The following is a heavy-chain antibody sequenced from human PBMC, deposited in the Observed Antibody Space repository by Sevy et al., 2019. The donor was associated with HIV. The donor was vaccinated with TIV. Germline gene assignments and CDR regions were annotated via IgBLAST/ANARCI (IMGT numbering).Heavy chain of an antibody. V-gene: IGHV3-53*01. Sequence: GGSLRLSCAASGFTVSSNYMSWVRQAPGKGLEWVSVIYSGGSTYYADSVKGRFTISRDNSKNTLYLQTNSLRAEDTAVYYCARDNIVDCSGGSCYFYRWFDPWGQGTLVTVSS. CDR3: ARDNIVDCSGGSCYFYRWFDP. CDR2: IYSGGST. D-gene: IGHD2-15*01. CDR1: GFTVSSNY. J-gene: IGHJ5*02.